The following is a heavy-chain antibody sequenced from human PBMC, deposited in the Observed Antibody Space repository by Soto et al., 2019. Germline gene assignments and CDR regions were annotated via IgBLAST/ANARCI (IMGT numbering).Heavy chain of an antibody. V-gene: IGHV4-61*08. CDR2: INHSGST. CDR1: DGSVSIGDYY. Sequence: SETLSLTCGVSDGSVSIGDYYWIWIRQPPGKGLEWIGYINHSGSTNYNPSLKSRVTISVDTSKNQFSLKLSSVTAADTAVYYCARRDSGYDFDYWGQGTLVTVSS. J-gene: IGHJ4*02. CDR3: ARRDSGYDFDY. D-gene: IGHD5-12*01.